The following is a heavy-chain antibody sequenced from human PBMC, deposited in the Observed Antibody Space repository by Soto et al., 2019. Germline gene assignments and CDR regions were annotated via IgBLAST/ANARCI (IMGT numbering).Heavy chain of an antibody. J-gene: IGHJ4*02. CDR2: IYYNGDT. V-gene: IGHV4-59*11. D-gene: IGHD7-27*01. CDR1: GGSISNHY. CDR3: TRANWYSEY. Sequence: QVQLQESGPGLVKPSETLSLTCSVSGGSISNHYWSWIRQPPGKGLELIGYIYYNGDTNYNPSLKRRVTMSVDTSRNQISLKLTTVTAADTAVYYCTRANWYSEYWGQGTLVTVSS.